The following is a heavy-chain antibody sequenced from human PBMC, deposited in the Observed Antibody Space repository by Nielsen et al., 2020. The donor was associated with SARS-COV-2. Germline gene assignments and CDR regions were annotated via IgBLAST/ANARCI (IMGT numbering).Heavy chain of an antibody. CDR3: AKDGWIQLWLRPSLALDYFDY. J-gene: IGHJ4*02. V-gene: IGHV3-23*01. CDR2: ISGSGGST. CDR1: GFTVTSNS. D-gene: IGHD5-18*01. Sequence: GESLKISCAVSGFTVTSNSMSWVRQAPGKGLEWVSAISGSGGSTYYADSVKGRFTISRDNSKNTLYLQMNSLRAEDTAVHYCAKDGWIQLWLRPSLALDYFDYWGQGTLVTVSS.